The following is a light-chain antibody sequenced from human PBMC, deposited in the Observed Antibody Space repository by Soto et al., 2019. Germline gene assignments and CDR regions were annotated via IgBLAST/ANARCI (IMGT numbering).Light chain of an antibody. CDR1: ISNIGGNT. CDR3: AAWDDSLNGVV. J-gene: IGLJ2*01. V-gene: IGLV1-44*01. Sequence: QAVVTQPPSASGTPGQRVTISCSGRISNIGGNTVNWYQQLPGTAPKLLMYTNNQRPSGVPDRFSGSKSGTSASLAISGLQSEDEADYYCAAWDDSLNGVVFGGGTKLTVL. CDR2: TNN.